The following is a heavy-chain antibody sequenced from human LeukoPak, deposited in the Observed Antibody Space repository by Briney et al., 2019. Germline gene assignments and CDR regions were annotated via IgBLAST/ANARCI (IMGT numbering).Heavy chain of an antibody. CDR2: INRSGST. CDR3: AREENIAVAGIDI. J-gene: IGHJ3*02. CDR1: GGSFSGYY. Sequence: SETLSLTCAVHGGSFSGYYWSWIRQPPGKGLEWIGEINRSGSTNYNPSLKSRVTISVDTSKSQFSLKLSSVTAADTAVYYCAREENIAVAGIDIWGQGTMVTVSS. D-gene: IGHD6-19*01. V-gene: IGHV4-34*01.